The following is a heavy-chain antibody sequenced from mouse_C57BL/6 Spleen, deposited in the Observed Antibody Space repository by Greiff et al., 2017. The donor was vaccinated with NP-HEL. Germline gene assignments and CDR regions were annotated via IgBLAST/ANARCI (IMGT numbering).Heavy chain of an antibody. CDR3: ARYYDYDEAWFAY. D-gene: IGHD2-4*01. V-gene: IGHV1-18*01. CDR1: GYTFTDYN. J-gene: IGHJ3*01. Sequence: EVPLQQSGPELVKPGASVKIPCKASGYTFTDYNMDWVKQSHGKSLEWIGDINPNNGGTNYNQKFKGKATLTVDKSSSTAYMELRSLTSEDTAVYYCARYYDYDEAWFAYWGQGTLVTVSA. CDR2: INPNNGGT.